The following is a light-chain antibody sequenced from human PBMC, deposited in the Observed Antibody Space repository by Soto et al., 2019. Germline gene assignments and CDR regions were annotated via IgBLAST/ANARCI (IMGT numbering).Light chain of an antibody. V-gene: IGKV1-9*01. CDR1: QGIRSL. CDR3: LHFNNFPLT. CDR2: AAS. J-gene: IGKJ4*01. Sequence: DIQLTQSPSFLSASVGDRVTITCRASQGIRSLLTWYQQKPGKAPKLLIYAASTLQSGVPSRFRGGGSGTDFTLTINSLQPEDFATYYCLHFNNFPLTFGGGNKVEV.